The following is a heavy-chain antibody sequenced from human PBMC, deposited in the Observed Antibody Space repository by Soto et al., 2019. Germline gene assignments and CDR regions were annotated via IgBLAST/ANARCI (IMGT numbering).Heavy chain of an antibody. CDR1: GFTFSSFG. CDR2: IWYDGSKK. J-gene: IGHJ6*02. V-gene: IGHV3-33*06. CDR3: AKDPPWTVGPLAMDV. D-gene: IGHD1-26*01. Sequence: GGSLRLSCAASGFTFSSFGMHWVRQAPGKGLEWVSLIWYDGSKKSYGDSVKGRFTISRDNSRNTVYLQMNSLRVEDTAVYYCAKDPPWTVGPLAMDVWGQGTTVTVSS.